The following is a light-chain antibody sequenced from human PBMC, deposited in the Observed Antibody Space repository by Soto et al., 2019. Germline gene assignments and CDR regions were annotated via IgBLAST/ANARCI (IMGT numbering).Light chain of an antibody. J-gene: IGLJ1*01. CDR2: DVS. CDR3: SSYTSSRYV. V-gene: IGLV2-14*01. CDR1: SSDVGGYNY. Sequence: QSVLTQPASVSGSPGQSITISCTGTSSDVGGYNYVSWYQQHPGKAPKIMIYDVSNRPSGVSNRFSGSKSGNTASLTISGLQAEDEADYYCSSYTSSRYVFGTGTKVTVL.